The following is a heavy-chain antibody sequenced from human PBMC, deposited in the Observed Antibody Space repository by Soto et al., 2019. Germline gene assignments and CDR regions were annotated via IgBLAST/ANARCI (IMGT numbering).Heavy chain of an antibody. CDR1: VFTFSSYG. J-gene: IGHJ6*02. CDR2: IWYDGSNK. Sequence: WWSLRLSCSASVFTFSSYGMHWFRQAPGKGLEWVAVIWYDGSNKYYADSVKGRFTISRDNSKNTLYLQMNSLRAEDTAVYYCARDAKPYYPGYGMDVWGQGTAVTVSS. V-gene: IGHV3-33*01. CDR3: ARDAKPYYPGYGMDV. D-gene: IGHD3-10*01.